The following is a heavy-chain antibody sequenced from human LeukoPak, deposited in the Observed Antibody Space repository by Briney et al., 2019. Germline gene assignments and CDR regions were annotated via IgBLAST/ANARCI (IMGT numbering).Heavy chain of an antibody. CDR3: ARGEVATPYAFDI. CDR1: GGSFSGYY. Sequence: SETLSLTCAAYGGSFSGYYWSWIRQPPGKGLEWIGEINHSGSTNYNPSLKSRVTISVDTSKNQFSLKLSSVTAADTAVYYCARGEVATPYAFDIWGQGTMVTVSS. D-gene: IGHD5-12*01. CDR2: INHSGST. V-gene: IGHV4-34*01. J-gene: IGHJ3*02.